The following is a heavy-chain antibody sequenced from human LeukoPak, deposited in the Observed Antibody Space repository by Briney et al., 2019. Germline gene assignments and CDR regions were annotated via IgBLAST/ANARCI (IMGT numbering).Heavy chain of an antibody. Sequence: GGSLRLSCAASGFTFSSYGMHWVRQAPGKGLEWVAFIRYDGSNKYYADSVKGRFTISRDNSKNTLYLQMNSLRAEDTAVYYCAKRSVGCSSTSCYRAKPYYYYYMDVWGKGTTVTVSS. CDR3: AKRSVGCSSTSCYRAKPYYYYYMDV. J-gene: IGHJ6*03. CDR2: IRYDGSNK. V-gene: IGHV3-30*02. CDR1: GFTFSSYG. D-gene: IGHD2-2*02.